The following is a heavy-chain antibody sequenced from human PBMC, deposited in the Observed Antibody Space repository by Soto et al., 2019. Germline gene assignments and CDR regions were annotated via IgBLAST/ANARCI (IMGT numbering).Heavy chain of an antibody. Sequence: LSLTCTVSGGSISSLFWSWIRQPPGKGLEWIGHIHYSGSTNYNPSLKSRVTISVDTSRNQFSLKLSSVTAADTAVYYCASAPGDYMDSWGQGMLVTVSS. V-gene: IGHV4-59*11. CDR1: GGSISSLF. D-gene: IGHD4-17*01. CDR2: IHYSGST. J-gene: IGHJ4*02. CDR3: ASAPGDYMDS.